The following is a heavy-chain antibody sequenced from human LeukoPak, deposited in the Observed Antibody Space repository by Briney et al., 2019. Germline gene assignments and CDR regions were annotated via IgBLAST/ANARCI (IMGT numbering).Heavy chain of an antibody. D-gene: IGHD2-15*01. Sequence: GGSLRLSCVVSGFTFINYGMSWVRQAPGKGLEWVSAISNTGGSTYYADSVKGRFTISRDKSKNTLSLQMNSLRAEDTAVYYCAQQVGYCSSGSCYFTYWGQGTLVTVSS. V-gene: IGHV3-23*01. CDR2: ISNTGGST. J-gene: IGHJ1*01. CDR3: AQQVGYCSSGSCYFTY. CDR1: GFTFINYG.